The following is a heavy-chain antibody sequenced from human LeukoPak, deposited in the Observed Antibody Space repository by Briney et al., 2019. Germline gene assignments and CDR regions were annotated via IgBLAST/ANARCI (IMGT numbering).Heavy chain of an antibody. V-gene: IGHV4-30-4*01. CDR3: ARVLRFYFDTTGYYFDH. J-gene: IGHJ4*02. CDR1: GDSVSSVDYY. CDR2: MYYRGSA. D-gene: IGHD3-22*01. Sequence: PSETLSLTCAVSGDSVSSVDYYWGWVRQSPGKGLQWIGYMYYRGSAYYSPSLESRLSISIYTSKNQFSLKLRSVTAADTAVYYCARVLRFYFDTTGYYFDHWGQGTLVTVSS.